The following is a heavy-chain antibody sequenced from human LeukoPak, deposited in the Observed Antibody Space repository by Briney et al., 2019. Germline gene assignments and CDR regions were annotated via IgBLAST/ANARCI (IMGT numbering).Heavy chain of an antibody. J-gene: IGHJ3*02. D-gene: IGHD3-3*01. CDR3: ARDSTTLNYDFWSGYPHAFDI. CDR2: INHSGST. V-gene: IGHV4-34*01. CDR1: GGSFSGYY. Sequence: SETLSLTCAVYGGSFSGYYWSWIRQPPGKGLEWIGEINHSGSTNYNPSLKSRVTISVDKSKNQFSLKLSSVTAADTAVYYCARDSTTLNYDFWSGYPHAFDIWGQGTMVTVSS.